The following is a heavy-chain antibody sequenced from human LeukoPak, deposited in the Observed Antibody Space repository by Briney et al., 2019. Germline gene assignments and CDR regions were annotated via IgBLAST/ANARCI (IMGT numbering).Heavy chain of an antibody. D-gene: IGHD5-24*01. Sequence: PSETLSLTCAVYGGSLSDYYWSWIRQSPGKGLEWIGEISHRGRTYYNLSLKSRVTISIDTSKNQFSLKLSSVTAADTAVYYCARDLGRTRGWLRLYYFDYWGQGTLVTVSS. V-gene: IGHV4-34*01. J-gene: IGHJ4*02. CDR1: GGSLSDYY. CDR3: ARDLGRTRGWLRLYYFDY. CDR2: ISHRGRT.